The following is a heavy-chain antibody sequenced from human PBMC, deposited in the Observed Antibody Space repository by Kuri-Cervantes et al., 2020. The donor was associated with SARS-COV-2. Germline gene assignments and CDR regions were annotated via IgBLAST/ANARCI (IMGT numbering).Heavy chain of an antibody. V-gene: IGHV4-38-2*02. CDR3: ARRSGYCSSTSCYFFDY. D-gene: IGHD2-2*01. CDR2: IYHSGST. Sequence: SETLSLTCTVSGYSISSGYYWGWIRQPPGKGLEWIGSIYHSGSTYYNPSLKSRVTISVDTSKNQFSLKLSSVTAADTAVYYCARRSGYCSSTSCYFFDYWGHGTLVTVSS. J-gene: IGHJ4*01. CDR1: GYSISSGYY.